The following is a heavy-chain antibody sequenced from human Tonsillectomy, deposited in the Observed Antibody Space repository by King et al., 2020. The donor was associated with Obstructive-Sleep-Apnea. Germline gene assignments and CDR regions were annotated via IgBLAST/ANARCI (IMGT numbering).Heavy chain of an antibody. CDR3: ARGSGAAAVNWFDP. D-gene: IGHD6-13*01. J-gene: IGHJ5*02. V-gene: IGHV4-34*01. CDR2: INHSGST. CDR1: GGSFSDYY. Sequence: VQLQQWGAGLLKPSETLSLTCAVFGGSFSDYYWSWIRQPPGKGLEWIGEINHSGSTNYNPAPKSRVTISVDTSKNQFSLKLNSVTAADTAVYYCARGSGAAAVNWFDPWGQGTLVTVSS.